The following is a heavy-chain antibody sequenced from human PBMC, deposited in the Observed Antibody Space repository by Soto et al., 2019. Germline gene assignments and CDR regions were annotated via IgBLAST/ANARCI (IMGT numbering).Heavy chain of an antibody. Sequence: GGSLRLSCAASGFTFSSYGMHWVRQAPGKGLEWVAVIWYDGSNKYYADSVKGRFTISRDNSKNTLYLQMNSLRAEDTAVYYCARLPLGPYGGNAPYWGQGTLVTVSS. CDR2: IWYDGSNK. D-gene: IGHD4-17*01. CDR1: GFTFSSYG. J-gene: IGHJ4*02. CDR3: ARLPLGPYGGNAPY. V-gene: IGHV3-33*01.